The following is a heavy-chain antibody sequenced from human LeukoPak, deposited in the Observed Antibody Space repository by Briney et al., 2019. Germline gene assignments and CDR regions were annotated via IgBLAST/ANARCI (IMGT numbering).Heavy chain of an antibody. V-gene: IGHV3-30*04. Sequence: GGSLRLSCAASGFTFSNYAMHWVRQAPGKGPEWVALISYDGSNKNYADSVKGRFTISRDNSKNTLFLQMNSLRAEDTAVYYCARGPGGRSGYYPLEDYYYYYYMDVWGKGTTVTVSS. CDR2: ISYDGSNK. CDR3: ARGPGGRSGYYPLEDYYYYYYMDV. J-gene: IGHJ6*03. CDR1: GFTFSNYA. D-gene: IGHD3-22*01.